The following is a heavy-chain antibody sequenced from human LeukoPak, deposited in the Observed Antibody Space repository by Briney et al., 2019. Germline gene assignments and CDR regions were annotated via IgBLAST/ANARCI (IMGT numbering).Heavy chain of an antibody. CDR2: TSSSDAGK. V-gene: IGHV3-23*01. D-gene: IGHD2-15*01. J-gene: IGHJ4*02. CDR1: GLSLSSYA. Sequence: QPGGSLRLSCTVSGLSLSSYALSWVRRAPGKGLEWVSATSSSDAGKYYADFVRGRFTISRDNSRNTMYLQVNSLRVEDAAVYYCAKAPVTSCRGAFCYPFDSWGQGTLVTVSS. CDR3: AKAPVTSCRGAFCYPFDS.